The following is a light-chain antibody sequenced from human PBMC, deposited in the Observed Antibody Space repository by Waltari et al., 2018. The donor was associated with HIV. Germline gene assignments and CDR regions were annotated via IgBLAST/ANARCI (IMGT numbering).Light chain of an antibody. CDR3: KSYAGSSNPYV. CDR1: RSDVGGYNY. J-gene: IGLJ1*01. CDR2: GVS. V-gene: IGLV2-8*01. Sequence: QSALTQPPSASGSPGQSVTISCTGTRSDVGGYNYVSWYQQPPGTAPKRMICGVSTRPAGVPDRFSGSKSGNTAFLTVSGLQAEDEADYYCKSYAGSSNPYVFGTGTKVTVL.